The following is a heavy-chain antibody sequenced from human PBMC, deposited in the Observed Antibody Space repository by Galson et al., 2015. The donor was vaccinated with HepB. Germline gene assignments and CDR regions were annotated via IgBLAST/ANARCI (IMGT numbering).Heavy chain of an antibody. CDR1: GYTLTELS. Sequence: SVKVSCKVSGYTLTELSMHWVRQAPGKGLEWMGGFDPEDGETIYAQKFQGRVTMTEDTSTDTAYMELSSLRSEDTAVYYCATDQALEDVGHVAAFDIWGQGTMVTVSS. CDR3: ATDQALEDVGHVAAFDI. D-gene: IGHD1-1*01. V-gene: IGHV1-24*01. CDR2: FDPEDGET. J-gene: IGHJ3*02.